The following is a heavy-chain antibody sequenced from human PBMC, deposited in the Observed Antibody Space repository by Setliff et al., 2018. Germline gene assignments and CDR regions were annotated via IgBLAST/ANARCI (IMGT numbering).Heavy chain of an antibody. CDR2: IKGDGSKK. CDR3: ARSPGWIPWFDS. J-gene: IGHJ5*01. Sequence: GGSLRLSCVASGFTFSNYWMIWLRQAPGKGLEWVANIKGDGSKKYYVDSGKGRFTISRDNAKNSLYRQMDSLRAEDTAVYFCARSPGWIPWFDSWGQGTLVTVSS. D-gene: IGHD5-18*01. CDR1: GFTFSNYW. V-gene: IGHV3-7*01.